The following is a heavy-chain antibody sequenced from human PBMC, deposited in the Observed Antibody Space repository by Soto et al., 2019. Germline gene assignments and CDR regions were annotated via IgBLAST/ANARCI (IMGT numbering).Heavy chain of an antibody. CDR2: IYYSGST. J-gene: IGHJ6*03. V-gene: IGHV4-31*03. CDR3: ARGTPEVFLEWLPHPLYYYYYYYMDV. CDR1: GSSISSGVYY. D-gene: IGHD3-3*01. Sequence: SETLSLTCTVSGSSISSGVYYWSWIRQHPGKGLEWIGYIYYSGSTYYNPSLKSRVTISVDTSKNQFSLKLSSVTAADTAVYYCARGTPEVFLEWLPHPLYYYYYYYMDVWGKGTTVTVS.